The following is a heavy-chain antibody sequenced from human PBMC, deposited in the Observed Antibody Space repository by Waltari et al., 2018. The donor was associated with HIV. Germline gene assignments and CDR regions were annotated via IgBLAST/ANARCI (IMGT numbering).Heavy chain of an antibody. V-gene: IGHV3-74*01. J-gene: IGHJ5*02. CDR2: INNDGSNT. CDR3: VRDYDSSGYYSANWFDP. CDR1: GFTFRSYW. D-gene: IGHD3-22*01. Sequence: EVQLVESGGGLVQPGGSLRLSCVASGFTFRSYWMHWVRQGPGRGLVCVSRINNDGSNTNYADSVKGRFTISIDNAKNTLYLQMNSRRAEDTAVYSCVRDYDSSGYYSANWFDPWGQGTLVTVSS.